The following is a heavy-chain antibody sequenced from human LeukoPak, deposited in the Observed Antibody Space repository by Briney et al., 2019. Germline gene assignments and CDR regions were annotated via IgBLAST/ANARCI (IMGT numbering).Heavy chain of an antibody. V-gene: IGHV4-39*07. D-gene: IGHD5-18*01. CDR3: ARVDVDTAMVD. CDR2: IYYSGST. J-gene: IGHJ4*02. Sequence: PSETLSLTCTVSGGSISSSSYYWGWIRQPPGKGLEWIGSIYYSGSTYYNPSLKSRVTISVDTSKNQFSLKLSSVTAADTAVYYCARVDVDTAMVDWGQGTLVTVSS. CDR1: GGSISSSSYY.